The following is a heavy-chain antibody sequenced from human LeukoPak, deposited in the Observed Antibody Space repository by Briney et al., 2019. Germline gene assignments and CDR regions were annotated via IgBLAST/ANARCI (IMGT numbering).Heavy chain of an antibody. J-gene: IGHJ6*03. CDR3: ARRGGSYYFDYYYYMNV. D-gene: IGHD1-26*01. CDR1: GYSFTSYW. Sequence: GESLKISCKGSGYSFTSYWIGWVRQMPGKGLEWMGIIYPGDSDTRYSPSFQGQVTISADKSISTAYLQWSSLQASDTAMYYCARRGGSYYFDYYYYMNVWGKGTRSPSP. CDR2: IYPGDSDT. V-gene: IGHV5-51*01.